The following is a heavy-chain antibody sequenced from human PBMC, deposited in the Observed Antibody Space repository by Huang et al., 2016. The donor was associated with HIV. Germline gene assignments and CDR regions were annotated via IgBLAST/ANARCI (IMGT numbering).Heavy chain of an antibody. V-gene: IGHV4-39*01. Sequence: LQLQESGPGQVKPSETLSLTCTVSGDFISSTNYYWGWIRQSPGKGLEWVGSVYQSGSTNYNPSLKSRVTLSVDTSRNQFSLRLNSVTAADTAVYYCASQHIGAAATWFWGRGTQVAVSP. CDR2: VYQSGST. D-gene: IGHD6-13*01. J-gene: IGHJ4*02. CDR3: ASQHIGAAATWF. CDR1: GDFISSTNYY.